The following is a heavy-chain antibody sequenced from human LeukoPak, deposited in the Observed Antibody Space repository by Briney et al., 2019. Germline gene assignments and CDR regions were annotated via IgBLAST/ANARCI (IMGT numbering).Heavy chain of an antibody. CDR3: VRDHHRRLYDSQARDTFDI. D-gene: IGHD3-22*01. CDR2: IGSSSSTI. Sequence: PGGSLRLSCAASGFTFSSYTMNWVRQAPGKGLEWVPYIGSSSSTIYYADSVKGRFTISRDNAKNSLYLQMNSLRAEDTAVYYCVRDHHRRLYDSQARDTFDIWGQGTMVTVSS. J-gene: IGHJ3*02. CDR1: GFTFSSYT. V-gene: IGHV3-48*01.